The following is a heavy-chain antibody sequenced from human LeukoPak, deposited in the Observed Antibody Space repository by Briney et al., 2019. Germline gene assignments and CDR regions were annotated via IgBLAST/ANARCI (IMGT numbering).Heavy chain of an antibody. J-gene: IGHJ6*04. CDR2: NSGSGGTT. CDR1: GFTFTSYA. D-gene: IGHD3-10*02. V-gene: IGHV3-23*01. Sequence: GGSLRLSCAASGFTFTSYAMSWVRQAPGKGLEWVSANSGSGGTTYYADSVKGRFTISRDNAKNSLYLQMNSLRAEDTAVYYCAELGITMIGGVWGKGTTVTISS. CDR3: AELGITMIGGV.